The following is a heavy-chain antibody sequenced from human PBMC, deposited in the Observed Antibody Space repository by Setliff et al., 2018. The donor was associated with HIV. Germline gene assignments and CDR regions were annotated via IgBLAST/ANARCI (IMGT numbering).Heavy chain of an antibody. Sequence: PSETLSLTCAVSGYSISSGYYWGWIRQPPGKGLEWIGTIYQSGSTYYNPSLKSRVTISLDTSKNHFSLKLSSVTAADTAVYYCARVSYDYASYYMDVWGKGTTVTVSS. D-gene: IGHD3-16*01. CDR1: GYSISSGYY. V-gene: IGHV4-38-2*01. CDR3: ARVSYDYASYYMDV. J-gene: IGHJ6*03. CDR2: IYQSGST.